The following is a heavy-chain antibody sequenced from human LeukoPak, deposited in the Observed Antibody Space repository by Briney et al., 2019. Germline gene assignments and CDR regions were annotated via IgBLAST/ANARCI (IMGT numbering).Heavy chain of an antibody. Sequence: GGSLRLSGAASGFTFSSYWMSWVRQAPGRGLEWVANIKQDGSEKYYVDSVKGRFTISRDNAKNSLYMQMNSLRAEDTAVYYCGRSAAAGSFDYWGQGTLVTVSS. CDR2: IKQDGSEK. V-gene: IGHV3-7*03. D-gene: IGHD6-13*01. J-gene: IGHJ4*02. CDR3: GRSAAAGSFDY. CDR1: GFTFSSYW.